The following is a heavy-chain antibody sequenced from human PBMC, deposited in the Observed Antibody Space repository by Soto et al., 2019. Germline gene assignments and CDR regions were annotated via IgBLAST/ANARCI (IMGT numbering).Heavy chain of an antibody. CDR3: ARGGGYDSFDY. CDR1: GASISYGGFS. V-gene: IGHV4-30-2*06. CDR2: ISHLEST. D-gene: IGHD5-12*01. J-gene: IGHJ4*02. Sequence: PSETLSLTCTVSGASISYGGFSWSWIRQSPRKGLEWVGYISHLESTYFHPSFKSRLTMSIDRTRNQFSLKLSSVTAADMAVYYCARGGGYDSFDYWGQGXLVTVYS.